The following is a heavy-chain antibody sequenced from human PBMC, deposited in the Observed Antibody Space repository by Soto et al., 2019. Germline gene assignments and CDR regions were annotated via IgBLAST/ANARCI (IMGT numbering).Heavy chain of an antibody. Sequence: QVQLVQSGAEVKKPGSSVKVSCKASGGTFSSYAISWVRQAPGQGLEWMGGIIPIFGTANYAQKFQGRVMITADESTSTAYMELSSLRSEDTAVYYCASRARAIDYYYYGMDVWGQGTTVTVSS. CDR2: IIPIFGTA. CDR3: ASRARAIDYYYYGMDV. CDR1: GGTFSSYA. D-gene: IGHD3-22*01. V-gene: IGHV1-69*01. J-gene: IGHJ6*02.